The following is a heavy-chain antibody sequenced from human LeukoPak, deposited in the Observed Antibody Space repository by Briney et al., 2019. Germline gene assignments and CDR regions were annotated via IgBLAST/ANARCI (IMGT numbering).Heavy chain of an antibody. V-gene: IGHV4-34*01. CDR1: GGSFSGYY. Sequence: SETLSLTCAVYGGSFSGYYWSWIRQPPGKGLEWIGEINHSGSTNYNPSLKSRVTISVDTSKNQFSLKLSSVTAADTAVYYCARGAHMVHAFDIWGQGTMVTVSS. J-gene: IGHJ3*02. CDR2: INHSGST. D-gene: IGHD3-10*01. CDR3: ARGAHMVHAFDI.